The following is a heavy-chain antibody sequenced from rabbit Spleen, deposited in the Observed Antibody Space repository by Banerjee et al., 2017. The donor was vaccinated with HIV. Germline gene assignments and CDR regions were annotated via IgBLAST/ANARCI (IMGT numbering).Heavy chain of an antibody. J-gene: IGHJ4*01. CDR2: ISTGGLTT. CDR3: ARITPGDTWWSNF. D-gene: IGHD7-1*01. V-gene: IGHV1S45*01. CDR1: GFSFSSDYW. Sequence: QEQLEESGGDLVKPERSLTLTCTASGFSFSSDYWICWVRQAPGRGLEWIACISTGGLTTYYTTWAKGRFTISKTSTTTVTLKMTSLTAADTATYFCARITPGDTWWSNFWGQGTLVTVS.